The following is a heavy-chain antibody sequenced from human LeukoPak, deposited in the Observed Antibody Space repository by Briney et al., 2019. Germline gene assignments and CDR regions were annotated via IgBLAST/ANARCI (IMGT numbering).Heavy chain of an antibody. J-gene: IGHJ5*01. D-gene: IGHD3-22*01. CDR3: VKDRPNYYGSEGHYYRQNGDS. CDR1: GFTFSTYA. CDR2: ISERGDLT. Sequence: PGGSLGPSCGASGFTFSTYAMSWVRQPPGKGLEGVASISERGDLTYYTDSVRGRFTISRDNSRSTLYLQMNFLRTDDTAVYYCVKDRPNYYGSEGHYYRQNGDSWGQGTLVTVSS. V-gene: IGHV3-23*01.